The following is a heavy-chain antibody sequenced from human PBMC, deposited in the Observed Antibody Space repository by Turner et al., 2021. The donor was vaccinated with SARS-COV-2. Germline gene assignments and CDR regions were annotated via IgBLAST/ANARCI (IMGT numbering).Heavy chain of an antibody. J-gene: IGHJ4*02. CDR1: GGSLSGYY. CDR2: VHPYGTT. Sequence: QVQLQQWGAGPLKPSETLSLICAVNGGSLSGYYWTWIRQPPGKGLEWIGEVHPYGTTYHNPSLKGRVSMSVDTSKNQFSLKLNSVTAADTAFYYCARGDDPRKSGVVWGQGTLVTVSS. V-gene: IGHV4-34*01. D-gene: IGHD3-3*01. CDR3: ARGDDPRKSGVV.